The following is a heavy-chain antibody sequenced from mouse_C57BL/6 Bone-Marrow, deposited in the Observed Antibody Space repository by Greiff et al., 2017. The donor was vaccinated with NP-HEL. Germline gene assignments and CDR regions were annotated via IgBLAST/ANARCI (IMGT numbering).Heavy chain of an antibody. D-gene: IGHD2-5*01. CDR3: ARETYYSNYVGFAY. CDR1: GYSITSGYY. J-gene: IGHJ3*01. V-gene: IGHV3-6*01. CDR2: ISYDGSN. Sequence: EVQLQQSGPGLVKPSQSLSLTCSVTGYSITSGYYWNWIRQFPGNKLEWMCYISYDGSNNYNPSLKNRISITRDTSKNQFFLKLNSVTTEDTATYYCARETYYSNYVGFAYWGQGTLVTVSA.